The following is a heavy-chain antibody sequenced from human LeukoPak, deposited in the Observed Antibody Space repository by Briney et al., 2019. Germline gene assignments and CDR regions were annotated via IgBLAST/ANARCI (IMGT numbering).Heavy chain of an antibody. J-gene: IGHJ6*02. V-gene: IGHV1-2*04. CDR3: ARDLSSSWSFYGLDV. CDR1: GYTFTCYY. CDR2: INPNSGGT. D-gene: IGHD6-13*01. Sequence: ASVKVSCKASGYTFTCYYMHWVRQAPGQGLEWRGWINPNSGGTNYAQKFQDWVTLTRDTSISTAYMELSSLKSDDTAVYYCARDLSSSWSFYGLDVWGQGTTVTVSS.